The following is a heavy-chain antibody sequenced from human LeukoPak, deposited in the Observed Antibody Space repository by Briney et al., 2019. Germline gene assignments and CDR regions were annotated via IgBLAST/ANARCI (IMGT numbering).Heavy chain of an antibody. CDR1: GFTFSDCA. J-gene: IGHJ4*02. D-gene: IGHD3-22*01. Sequence: QPGGSLRLSCAASGFTFSDCAMYWVRQAPGKGLAWVAVISFDGNNKHYEDSVRGRFTISRDNSKNTLFLQMNSLRAEDTAVYYCVKGVGIYDSSGYFDYWGQGTLVTVSS. V-gene: IGHV3-30-3*01. CDR2: ISFDGNNK. CDR3: VKGVGIYDSSGYFDY.